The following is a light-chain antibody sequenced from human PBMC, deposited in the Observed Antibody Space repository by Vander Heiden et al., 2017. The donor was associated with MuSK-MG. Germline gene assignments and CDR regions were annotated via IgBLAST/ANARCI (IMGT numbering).Light chain of an antibody. V-gene: IGKV4-1*01. Sequence: DIVMTQSPDSLAVSLGERATINCKSSQSVFYSSNNKNYVTWYQQKLVLPPKLLIYWASTRESGVPDRFRATRSGTDFTLTISSLQAEDVTIYYSRQYSSFPSSFAQAT. CDR1: QSVFYSSNNKNY. CDR3: RQYSSFPSS. J-gene: IGKJ2*03. CDR2: WAS.